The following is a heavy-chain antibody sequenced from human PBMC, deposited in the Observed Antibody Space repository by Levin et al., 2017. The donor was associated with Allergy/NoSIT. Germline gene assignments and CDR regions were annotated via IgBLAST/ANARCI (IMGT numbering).Heavy chain of an antibody. CDR3: ARELRRAVAGMWPY. CDR1: GYTFTGYY. D-gene: IGHD6-19*01. Sequence: GESLKISCKASGYTFTGYYMHWVRQAPGQGLEWMGWINPNSGGTNYAQKFQGRVTMTRDTSISTAYMELSRLRSDDTAVYYCARELRRAVAGMWPYWGQGTLVTVSS. V-gene: IGHV1-2*02. J-gene: IGHJ4*02. CDR2: INPNSGGT.